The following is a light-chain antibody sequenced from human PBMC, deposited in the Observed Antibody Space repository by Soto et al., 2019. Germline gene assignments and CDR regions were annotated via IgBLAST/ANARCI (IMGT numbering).Light chain of an antibody. V-gene: IGKV3-15*01. CDR2: GAS. J-gene: IGKJ4*01. Sequence: EIVMTQSPATLSVSPGDTATLSCRASQAVSSNLAWYQQKPGQAPRLLMYGASTRATGIPARFSGSGSGTDFTITISSLQSEDFAVYYCQQYNNWPPLTFGGGTKVEMK. CDR1: QAVSSN. CDR3: QQYNNWPPLT.